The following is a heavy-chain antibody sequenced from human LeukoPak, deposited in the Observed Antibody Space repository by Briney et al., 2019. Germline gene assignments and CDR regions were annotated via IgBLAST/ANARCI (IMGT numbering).Heavy chain of an antibody. Sequence: GRSLRLSCAASGFTFSSYAMHWVRQAPGKGLEWVAVISYDGSNKYYADSVKGRFTISRDNSKNTLYPQMNSLRAEDTAVYYCAKDFTIFGVVAYAFDIWGQGTMVTVSS. J-gene: IGHJ3*02. CDR1: GFTFSSYA. CDR3: AKDFTIFGVVAYAFDI. CDR2: ISYDGSNK. D-gene: IGHD3-3*01. V-gene: IGHV3-30-3*01.